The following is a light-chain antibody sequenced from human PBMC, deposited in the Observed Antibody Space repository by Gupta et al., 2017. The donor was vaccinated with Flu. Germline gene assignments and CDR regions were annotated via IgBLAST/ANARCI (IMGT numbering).Light chain of an antibody. V-gene: IGKV3-20*01. CDR3: QQYGTSPWT. Sequence: GTLSLSPGERATLSCRASQSVSSSYFAWYQQKPGQAPRLLIYGASTRATGIPDRFSGSGSGTDFTLTISRLEPEDFAVYYCQQYGTSPWTFGQGTKVEIK. J-gene: IGKJ1*01. CDR1: QSVSSSY. CDR2: GAS.